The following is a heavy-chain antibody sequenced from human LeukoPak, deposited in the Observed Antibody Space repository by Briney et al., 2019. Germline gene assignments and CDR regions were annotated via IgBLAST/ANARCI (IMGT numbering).Heavy chain of an antibody. CDR2: ISDSGRTI. J-gene: IGHJ6*02. CDR1: GFTFSGSA. CDR3: AKDGDV. Sequence: GGSLRLSCAASGFTFSGSAMSWVRQAPGKGLEWISYISDSGRTIDYADSVKGRFAISRDNAKNSLYLQMNSLRAEDTAVYYCAKDGDVWGQGTTVTVSS. V-gene: IGHV3-48*03.